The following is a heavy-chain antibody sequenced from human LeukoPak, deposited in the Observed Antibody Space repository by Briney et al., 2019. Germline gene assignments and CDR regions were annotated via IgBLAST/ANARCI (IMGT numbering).Heavy chain of an antibody. CDR1: GFTFSSYE. D-gene: IGHD6-19*01. CDR3: ARTDQRTYSSGWYWALEYYYYMDV. Sequence: GGSLRLSCAASGFTFSSYEMNWVRQAPGKGLEWVSYISSSGSTIYYADSVKGRFTISGDNAKNSLYLQMNSLRAEDTAVYYCARTDQRTYSSGWYWALEYYYYMDVWGKGTTVTVSS. CDR2: ISSSGSTI. J-gene: IGHJ6*03. V-gene: IGHV3-48*03.